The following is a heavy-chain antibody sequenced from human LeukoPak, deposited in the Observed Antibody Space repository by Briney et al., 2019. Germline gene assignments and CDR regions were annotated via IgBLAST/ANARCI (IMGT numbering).Heavy chain of an antibody. CDR3: ASDRVC. CDR2: ITGSSSTT. V-gene: IGHV3-48*04. J-gene: IGHJ4*02. Sequence: PGWSLRLSCAASGFTFSSYSMNWVRQAPGKGLEWVSYITGSSSTTHYADSVKGRFTISRDNAKNSLYLQMNSLRAEDTAVYFCASDRVCWGQGTLVTVSS. CDR1: GFTFSSYS.